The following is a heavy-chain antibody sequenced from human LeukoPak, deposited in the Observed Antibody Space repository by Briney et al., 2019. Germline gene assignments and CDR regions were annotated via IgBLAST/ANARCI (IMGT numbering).Heavy chain of an antibody. Sequence: GESLRLSCAASGFTVSSNYMSWVRQAPGKGLEWVSVIYSGGSTYYADSVKGRFTISRDNSKNTLYLQMNSLRAEDTAVYYCARDNPYYYDSSLLQYYYGMDVWGQGTTVTVSS. V-gene: IGHV3-66*01. CDR3: ARDNPYYYDSSLLQYYYGMDV. D-gene: IGHD3-22*01. CDR1: GFTVSSNY. J-gene: IGHJ6*02. CDR2: IYSGGST.